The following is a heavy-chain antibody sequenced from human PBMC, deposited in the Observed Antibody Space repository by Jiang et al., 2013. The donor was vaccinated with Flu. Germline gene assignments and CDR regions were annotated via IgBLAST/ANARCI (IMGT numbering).Heavy chain of an antibody. CDR2: ISYDGSNK. Sequence: PGKGLEWVAVISYDGSNKYYADSVKGRFTISRDNSKNTLYLQMNSLRAEDTAVYYCARGSEAPVGYWGQGTLVTVSS. J-gene: IGHJ4*02. CDR3: ARGSEAPVGY. D-gene: IGHD6-25*01. V-gene: IGHV3-30-3*01.